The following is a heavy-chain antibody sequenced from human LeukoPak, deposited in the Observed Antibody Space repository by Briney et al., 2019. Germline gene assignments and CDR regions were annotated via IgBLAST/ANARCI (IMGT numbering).Heavy chain of an antibody. J-gene: IGHJ3*02. Sequence: ASVKVSCKASGYTFTGFYMHWVRQAPGQGLEWMGWINPNSGGTNYAQKFQGRVTMTRDTSINTAYMELSRLRSDDSAVYYCARTDHIVVVPAAISAFDIWGQGTMVTVSS. CDR2: INPNSGGT. D-gene: IGHD2-2*02. CDR1: GYTFTGFY. CDR3: ARTDHIVVVPAAISAFDI. V-gene: IGHV1-2*02.